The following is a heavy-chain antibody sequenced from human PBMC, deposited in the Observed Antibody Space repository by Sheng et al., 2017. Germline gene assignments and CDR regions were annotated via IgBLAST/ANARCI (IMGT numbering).Heavy chain of an antibody. Sequence: EVQLVDSGGGLVQPGGSLRLSCVASGFTISTYYMHWVRQAPGKGLVWVSRINSDGTTTTYADSVKGRFTISRDNAKNTLYLQMNSLKAEDTAVYYCTRGFHDCWGQGTLVTVSS. D-gene: IGHD3-3*01. CDR3: TRGFHDC. J-gene: IGHJ4*02. CDR1: GFTISTYY. CDR2: INSDGTTT. V-gene: IGHV3-74*01.